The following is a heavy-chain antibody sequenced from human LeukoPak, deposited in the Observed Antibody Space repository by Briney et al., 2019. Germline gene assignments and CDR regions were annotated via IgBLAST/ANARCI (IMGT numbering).Heavy chain of an antibody. CDR2: ISYDGSNK. D-gene: IGHD6-25*01. CDR1: GFTFSSYA. Sequence: GGSLRLSCAASGFTFSSYAMHWVRQAPGKGLEWVAVISYDGSNKYYADSVKGRFTISRDNSKNTLYLQMNSLRAEDTAVYYCAREKHSSEFDYWGQGTLVTVSS. CDR3: AREKHSSEFDY. V-gene: IGHV3-30-3*01. J-gene: IGHJ4*02.